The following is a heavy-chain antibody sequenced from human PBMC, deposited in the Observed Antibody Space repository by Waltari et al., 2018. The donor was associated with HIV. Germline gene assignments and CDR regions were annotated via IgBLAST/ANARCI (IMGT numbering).Heavy chain of an antibody. CDR3: ARSYPTYYYGSGSYYFPFDY. CDR2: IYYTGST. Sequence: QLQLRESGPGLVKPSETLSLTCTVSGGSISSSSYYWGCIRQPPWKGLEWSGSIYYTGSTYYNTSLKSRVTISVDTSKNHFSLKLSSVTAADTAVYYCARSYPTYYYGSGSYYFPFDYWGQGILVTVSS. CDR1: GGSISSSSYY. V-gene: IGHV4-39*01. J-gene: IGHJ4*02. D-gene: IGHD3-10*01.